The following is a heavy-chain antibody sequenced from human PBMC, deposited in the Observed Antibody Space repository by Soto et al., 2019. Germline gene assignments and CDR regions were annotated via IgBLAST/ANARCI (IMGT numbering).Heavy chain of an antibody. V-gene: IGHV3-30-3*01. CDR3: ARDAGPGGRDAFDI. CDR1: GFTFSSYA. J-gene: IGHJ3*02. CDR2: ISYDGSNK. D-gene: IGHD3-10*01. Sequence: HPVGSLRLSCAASGFTFSSYAMHWVRQAPGKGLEWVAVISYDGSNKYYADSVKGRFTISRDNSKNTLYLQMNSLRAEDTAVYYCARDAGPGGRDAFDIWGQGTMVTVS.